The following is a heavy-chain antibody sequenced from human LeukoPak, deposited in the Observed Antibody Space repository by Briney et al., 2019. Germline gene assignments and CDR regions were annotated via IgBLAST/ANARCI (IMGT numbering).Heavy chain of an antibody. CDR3: ASIVVVTAAIDY. Sequence: SQTLSLTCAVSGGSISSADYYWSWIRQSPGKGLEWIGFIYYSGSTYYNPSLKSRVTISVDTSKNQFSLKLRSVTAADTAMYYCASIVVVTAAIDYWGQGTLVTVSS. D-gene: IGHD2-21*02. J-gene: IGHJ4*02. CDR1: GGSISSADYY. V-gene: IGHV4-30-4*01. CDR2: IYYSGST.